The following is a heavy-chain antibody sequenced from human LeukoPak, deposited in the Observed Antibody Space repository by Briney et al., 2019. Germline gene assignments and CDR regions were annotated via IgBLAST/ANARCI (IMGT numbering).Heavy chain of an antibody. V-gene: IGHV4-59*01. Sequence: SETLSLTCSVSGGSISSDHWNWLRQTPGKGLEWIGCIYYSGRTYYNPSLKSRVTISVDMSKSQFSLRLTSVTAADTAVYYCARKNDFEIWGQGTLVTVST. CDR1: GGSISSDH. CDR2: IYYSGRT. CDR3: ARKNDFEI. J-gene: IGHJ3*02. D-gene: IGHD2/OR15-2a*01.